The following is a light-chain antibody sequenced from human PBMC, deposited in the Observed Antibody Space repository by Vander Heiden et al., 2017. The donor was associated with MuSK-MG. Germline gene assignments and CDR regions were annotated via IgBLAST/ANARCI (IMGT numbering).Light chain of an antibody. CDR1: QTLLFSDGKTY. J-gene: IGKJ4*01. CDR2: EVS. V-gene: IGKV2D-29*01. CDR3: MQSVLLPLT. Sequence: DIVMTQTPLSLSVTPGQLASISCQSTQTLLFSDGKTYLSWYLQKPGQPPQLLIYEVSNRCSGVPDRFSGSGSGTDFTLRIIRVEPEDVGVYYCMQSVLLPLTFGGGTKVEIK.